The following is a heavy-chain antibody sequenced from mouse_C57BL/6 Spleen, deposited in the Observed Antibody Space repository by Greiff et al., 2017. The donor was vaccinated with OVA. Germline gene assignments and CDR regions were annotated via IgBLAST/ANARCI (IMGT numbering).Heavy chain of an antibody. V-gene: IGHV1-82*01. D-gene: IGHD1-1*01. CDR3: ARFLSYGSSYWYFDV. CDR1: GYAFSSSW. CDR2: IYPGDGDT. Sequence: QVQLKQSGPELVKPGASVKISCKASGYAFSSSWMNWVKQRPGKGLEWIGRIYPGDGDTNYNGKFKGKATLTADKSSSTAYMQLSSLTSEDSAVYFCARFLSYGSSYWYFDVWGTGTTVTVSS. J-gene: IGHJ1*03.